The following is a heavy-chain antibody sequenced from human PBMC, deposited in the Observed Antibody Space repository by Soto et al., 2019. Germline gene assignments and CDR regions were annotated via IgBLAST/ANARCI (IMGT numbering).Heavy chain of an antibody. V-gene: IGHV3-23*01. CDR1: GFAFNSYD. Sequence: EVQLLESGVGLVQPGGSLRLSCAASGFAFNSYDMTWFRQATGKGLEWVSTISKSGATPYYADSVRGRCTMSRDNSQNTLHLQMNSLRAEDTALYYCAKNQLGNVFDMWGQWTMLTVSS. J-gene: IGHJ3*02. D-gene: IGHD3-16*01. CDR2: ISKSGATP. CDR3: AKNQLGNVFDM.